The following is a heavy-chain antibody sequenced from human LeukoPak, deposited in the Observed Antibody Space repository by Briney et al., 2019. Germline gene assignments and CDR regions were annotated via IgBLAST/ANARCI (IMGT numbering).Heavy chain of an antibody. Sequence: GGTLRLSCAASGFTFSRYSMNGVSEAPGKGREWVSSLSSCSSYIYYAASVKGRFTISRANAQNSLSLQMNSLRAEDTAVYYWASALFSGTYYPLDYWGQGTLVTVSS. CDR3: ASALFSGTYYPLDY. V-gene: IGHV3-21*01. J-gene: IGHJ4*02. CDR1: GFTFSRYS. CDR2: LSSCSSYI. D-gene: IGHD1-26*01.